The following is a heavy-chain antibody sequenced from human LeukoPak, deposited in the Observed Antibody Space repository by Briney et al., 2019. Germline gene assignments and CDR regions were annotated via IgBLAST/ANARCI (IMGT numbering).Heavy chain of an antibody. D-gene: IGHD6-13*01. J-gene: IGHJ5*02. CDR1: GGYINSYY. CDR3: ARGGVPHGSSWYLWFDP. V-gene: IGHV4-59*01. CDR2: AYYSGTT. Sequence: SETLSLTCTVSGGYINSYYWSWIRQPPGKGLEWIGYAYYSGTTNYNPSLKSRVTISVDTTKNQFSLMLTSVTPSDTAVYFCARGGVPHGSSWYLWFDPWGQGTLVTVSS.